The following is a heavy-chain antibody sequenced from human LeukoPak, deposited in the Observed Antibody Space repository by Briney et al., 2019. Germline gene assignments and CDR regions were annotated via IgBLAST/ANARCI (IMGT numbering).Heavy chain of an antibody. CDR1: GYTFTGYY. V-gene: IGHV1-2*02. D-gene: IGHD3-9*01. CDR3: ARADAKWYDILTGYAHSPPVNY. CDR2: INPNSGGT. J-gene: IGHJ4*02. Sequence: GASVKVSCKASGYTFTGYYMHWVRQAPGQGLEWMGWINPNSGGTNYAQKFQGRVTMTRDTSISTAYMELSRLRSDDTAVYYCARADAKWYDILTGYAHSPPVNYWGQGTLVTVSS.